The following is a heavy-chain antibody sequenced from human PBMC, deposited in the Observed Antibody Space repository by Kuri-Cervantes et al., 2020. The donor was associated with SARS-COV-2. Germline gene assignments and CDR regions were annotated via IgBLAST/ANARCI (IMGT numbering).Heavy chain of an antibody. CDR2: IYYSGST. CDR1: GGSISSSSYY. Sequence: SETLSLTCTVSGGSISSSSYYWGWIRQPPGKGLEWIGSIYYSGSTYYNPSLKSRVTISVDTSKNQFSLKLSSVTAADTAVYYCARGRKGSIQQPVPINWFDPWGQGTLVTVSS. D-gene: IGHD6-13*01. J-gene: IGHJ5*02. V-gene: IGHV4-39*01. CDR3: ARGRKGSIQQPVPINWFDP.